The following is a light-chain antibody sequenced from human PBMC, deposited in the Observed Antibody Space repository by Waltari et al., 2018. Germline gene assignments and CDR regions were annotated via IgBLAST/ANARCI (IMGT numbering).Light chain of an antibody. J-gene: IGLJ2*01. CDR3: SSYANSNTLL. V-gene: IGLV2-14*03. CDR1: NRDIGGYNF. CDR2: DVY. Sequence: QSALSQQPASVSGFPGQSITISCTGGNRDIGGYNFVAWHQQHPGKVPKLIIYDVYYRPSGVSSRFSGSKSGNTASLTISGLQAGDEADYYCSSYANSNTLLFGGGTKLAVL.